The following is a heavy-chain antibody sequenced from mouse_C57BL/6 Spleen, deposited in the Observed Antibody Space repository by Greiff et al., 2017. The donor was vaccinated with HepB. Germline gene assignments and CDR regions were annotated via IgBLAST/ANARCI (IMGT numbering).Heavy chain of an antibody. J-gene: IGHJ2*01. CDR1: GYTFTSYW. Sequence: VKLMESGAELVKPGASVKLSCKASGYTFTSYWMHWVKQRPGQGLEWIGMIHPNSGSTNYNEKFKSKATLTVDKSSSTAYMQLSSLTSEDSAVYYCARSPYGFDYWGQGTTLTVSS. CDR2: IHPNSGST. V-gene: IGHV1-64*01. D-gene: IGHD1-1*01. CDR3: ARSPYGFDY.